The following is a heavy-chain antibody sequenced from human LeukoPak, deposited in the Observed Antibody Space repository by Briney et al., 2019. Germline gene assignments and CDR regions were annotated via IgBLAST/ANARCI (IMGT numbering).Heavy chain of an antibody. CDR2: IWYDGSNK. CDR3: ASEGYSYGYDY. V-gene: IGHV3-33*01. Sequence: GGSLRLSCAASGFTFSSYGMHWVRQAPGKGQEWVAVIWYDGSNKYYADSVKGRFTISRDNSKNTLYLQMNSLRAEDTAVYYCASEGYSYGYDYWGQGTLVTVSS. D-gene: IGHD5-18*01. J-gene: IGHJ4*02. CDR1: GFTFSSYG.